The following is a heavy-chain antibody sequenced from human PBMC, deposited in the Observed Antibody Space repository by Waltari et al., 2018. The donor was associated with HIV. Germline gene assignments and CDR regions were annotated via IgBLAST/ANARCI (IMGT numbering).Heavy chain of an antibody. D-gene: IGHD4-17*01. CDR3: ARVATTVTTSDTPGYYGMDV. CDR2: INHSGST. CDR1: GGSFSGYY. J-gene: IGHJ6*02. Sequence: QVQLQQWGAGLLKPSETLSLTCAVYGGSFSGYYWSWIRQPPGKGLEWIGEINHSGSTNYNPSLKSRVTISVDTSKNQFSLKLSSVTAADTAVYYCARVATTVTTSDTPGYYGMDVWGQGTTVTVSS. V-gene: IGHV4-34*01.